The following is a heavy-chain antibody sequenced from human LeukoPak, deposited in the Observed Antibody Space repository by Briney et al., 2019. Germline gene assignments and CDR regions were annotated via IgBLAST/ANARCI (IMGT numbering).Heavy chain of an antibody. CDR3: AKNLMATGWYPIYYYYYMDV. CDR2: ISYDGDNK. J-gene: IGHJ6*03. Sequence: GGFLRLSCAASGFTFEIYGMHWVRQAPGKGLEWVAVISYDGDNKYYADTVKGRFTISRDNSKNTLYLQMNSVRAEDTAVYYCAKNLMATGWYPIYYYYYMDVWGRGTTVTVSS. CDR1: GFTFEIYG. D-gene: IGHD6-19*01. V-gene: IGHV3-30*18.